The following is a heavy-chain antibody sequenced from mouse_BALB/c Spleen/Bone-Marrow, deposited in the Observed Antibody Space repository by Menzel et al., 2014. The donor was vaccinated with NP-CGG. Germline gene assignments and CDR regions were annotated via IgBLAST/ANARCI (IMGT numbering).Heavy chain of an antibody. J-gene: IGHJ3*01. CDR1: GFTFSSYA. CDR2: ISSGGSYT. V-gene: IGHV5-9-4*01. Sequence: EVKLVESGGGLVKPGGSLKLSCAASGFTFSSYAMSWVRQSPEKRLEWVAEISSGGSYTYYPDTVTGRFTISRDNAKNPLCLEMSSQRSEDTAMCYCAGEGAYWGQGTLVTVSA. CDR3: AGEGAY.